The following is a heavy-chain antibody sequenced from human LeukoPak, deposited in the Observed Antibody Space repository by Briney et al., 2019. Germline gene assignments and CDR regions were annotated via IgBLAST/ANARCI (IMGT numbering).Heavy chain of an antibody. Sequence: GSLRLSCAASGFTFSSYAMNWVRQAPGKGLEWVSAISGSGGTYYADSVKGRFTISRDNSKNTLYLQMNNLRAEDTAIYYCAKKGLASAGRPPYFDYWGQGALVTVPS. CDR2: ISGSGGT. D-gene: IGHD6-13*01. CDR1: GFTFSSYA. J-gene: IGHJ4*02. CDR3: AKKGLASAGRPPYFDY. V-gene: IGHV3-23*01.